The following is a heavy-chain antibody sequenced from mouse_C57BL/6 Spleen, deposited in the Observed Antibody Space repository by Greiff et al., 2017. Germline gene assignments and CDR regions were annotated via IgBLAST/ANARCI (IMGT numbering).Heavy chain of an antibody. CDR2: ISSGGSYT. V-gene: IGHV5-6*02. J-gene: IGHJ4*01. Sequence: DVMLVESGGDLVKPGGSLKLSCAASGFTFGSYGMSWVRQTPDKRLEWVATISSGGSYTYYPDSVKGRFTISRDNAKNTLYLQMSSLKSEDTAMYYCARRGTTVVATPMDYWGQGTSVTVSS. D-gene: IGHD1-1*01. CDR1: GFTFGSYG. CDR3: ARRGTTVVATPMDY.